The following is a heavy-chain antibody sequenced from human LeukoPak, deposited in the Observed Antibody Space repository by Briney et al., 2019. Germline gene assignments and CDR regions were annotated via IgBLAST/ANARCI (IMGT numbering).Heavy chain of an antibody. CDR3: ASYYGGNSNYFDY. J-gene: IGHJ4*02. CDR1: GGSISRYY. CDR2: IYYSGST. Sequence: SETLSLTCTVSGGSISRYYCSWIRQPPGKGLEWIGYIYYSGSTNYNPSLKSRVTISVDTSKNQFSLKLSSVTAADTAVYYCASYYGGNSNYFDYWGQGTLVTVSS. V-gene: IGHV4-59*08. D-gene: IGHD4-23*01.